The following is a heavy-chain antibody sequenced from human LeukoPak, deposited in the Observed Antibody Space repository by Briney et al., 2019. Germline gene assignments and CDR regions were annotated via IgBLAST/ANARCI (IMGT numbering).Heavy chain of an antibody. D-gene: IGHD3-22*01. V-gene: IGHV3-21*01. CDR3: ARVGGSSGGDYYYYYMDV. CDR2: ISSSSSYV. CDR1: GFTFSSYS. J-gene: IGHJ6*03. Sequence: PGGSLRLSCAASGFTFSSYSMNWVRQAPGKGLEWVSSISSSSSYVYYADSVKGRFTISRDNAKNSLYLQMNSLRAEDTAVYYCARVGGSSGGDYYYYYMDVWGKGTTVTISS.